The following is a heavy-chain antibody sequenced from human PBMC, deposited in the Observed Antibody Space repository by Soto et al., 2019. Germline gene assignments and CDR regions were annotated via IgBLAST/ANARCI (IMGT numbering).Heavy chain of an antibody. Sequence: QVQVVQSGAEVKKPGASVKVSCKASGYSFSTYSMHWVRQAPGQGLEWMGWINGANGNTRYSQKFKDRVSISRDTPASTGYMERSSLRSEDTAVYYCARGKGMAENYYYHGMDVWGPGTTVIVSS. CDR1: GYSFSTYS. CDR2: INGANGNT. CDR3: ARGKGMAENYYYHGMDV. V-gene: IGHV1-3*01. J-gene: IGHJ6*02.